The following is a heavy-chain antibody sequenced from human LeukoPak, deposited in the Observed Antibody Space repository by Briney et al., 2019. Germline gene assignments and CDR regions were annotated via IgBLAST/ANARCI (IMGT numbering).Heavy chain of an antibody. J-gene: IGHJ4*02. V-gene: IGHV1-2*02. Sequence: ASVKVSCKASVYTFTGYYMHWVRQAPGQGLEWMGWVNPNNGGTNYAQKFQGRVTMTRDTSINKGYMELSRLRSDDTAVYYCATAPRYSSSRPPFDYWGQGTLVTVSS. CDR1: VYTFTGYY. CDR2: VNPNNGGT. D-gene: IGHD6-13*01. CDR3: ATAPRYSSSRPPFDY.